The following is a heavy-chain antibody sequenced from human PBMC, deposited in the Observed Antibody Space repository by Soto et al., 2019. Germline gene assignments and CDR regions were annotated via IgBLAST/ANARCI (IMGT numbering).Heavy chain of an antibody. Sequence: SETLSLTCAVYGGSFSGYYGSWIRQPPGKGLEWIGEINHSGSTNYNPSLKSRVTISVDTSKNQFSLKLSSVTAADTAVYYCARLQLWTHPAHNWFDPWGQGTLVTVSS. CDR2: INHSGST. V-gene: IGHV4-34*01. CDR1: GGSFSGYY. J-gene: IGHJ5*02. D-gene: IGHD5-18*01. CDR3: ARLQLWTHPAHNWFDP.